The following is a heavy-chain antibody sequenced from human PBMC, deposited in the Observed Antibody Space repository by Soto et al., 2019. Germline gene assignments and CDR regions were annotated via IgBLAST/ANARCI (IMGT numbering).Heavy chain of an antibody. J-gene: IGHJ5*02. CDR1: GFTFSSYA. D-gene: IGHD3-22*01. CDR2: ISGSGGST. CDR3: AKDGSGYYPLGWFDP. V-gene: IGHV3-23*01. Sequence: PGGSLRLSCAASGFTFSSYAMSWVRQAPGKGLEWVSAISGSGGSTYYADSVKGRFTISRDNSKNTLNLQMNSLRAEDTAVYYFAKDGSGYYPLGWFDPWGQGTLVTVSS.